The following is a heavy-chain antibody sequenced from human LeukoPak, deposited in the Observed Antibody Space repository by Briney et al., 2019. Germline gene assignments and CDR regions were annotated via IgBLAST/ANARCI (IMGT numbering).Heavy chain of an antibody. CDR3: ASSFNSSSWTVYGY. CDR2: TRNKANSYTT. V-gene: IGHV3-72*01. Sequence: GGSLRLSCAASGFTFSDHYMDWVRQAPGKGLEWVGRTRNKANSYTTEYAASVKGRFTISRDDSKNSLYLQMNSLKTEDTAVYYCASSFNSSSWTVYGYWGQGTLVTVSS. CDR1: GFTFSDHY. J-gene: IGHJ4*02. D-gene: IGHD6-13*01.